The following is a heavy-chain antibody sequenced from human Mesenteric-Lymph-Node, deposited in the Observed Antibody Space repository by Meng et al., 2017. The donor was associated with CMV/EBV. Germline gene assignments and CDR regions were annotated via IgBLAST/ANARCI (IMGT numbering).Heavy chain of an antibody. CDR2: ISYDGNNK. CDR3: ARDYSSNWYFDAFDI. J-gene: IGHJ3*02. V-gene: IGHV3-30-3*01. CDR1: GFTFETYA. D-gene: IGHD6-13*01. Sequence: GESLKISCAASGFTFETYAMHWVRQAPGKGLEWVAVISYDGNNKFYATSLKGRFTIFRDNSENTLYLEMHSLSAEDTAVYYCARDYSSNWYFDAFDIWGQGTMVTVSS.